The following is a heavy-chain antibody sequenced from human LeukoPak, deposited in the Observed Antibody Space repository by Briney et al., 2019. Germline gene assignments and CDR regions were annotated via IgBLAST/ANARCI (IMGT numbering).Heavy chain of an antibody. CDR3: ARYGGAGDYYFDY. J-gene: IGHJ4*02. CDR2: IYYSGST. D-gene: IGHD3-10*01. V-gene: IGHV4-59*01. Sequence: SETLSLTCTVSGGPISSYYWSWIRQPPGKGLEWIGYIYYSGSTNYNPSLKSRVTISVDTSKNQFSLKLSSVTAADTAVYYCARYGGAGDYYFDYWGQGTLVTVSS. CDR1: GGPISSYY.